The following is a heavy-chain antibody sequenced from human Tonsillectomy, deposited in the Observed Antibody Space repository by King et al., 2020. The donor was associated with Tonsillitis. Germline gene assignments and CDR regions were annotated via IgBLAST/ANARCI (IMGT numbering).Heavy chain of an antibody. J-gene: IGHJ4*02. V-gene: IGHV3-64*02. Sequence: VQLVESGEGLVQPGGSLRLSCATSGFTFSFFSMHWVRQAPGKGLEFVSTITSNGYVTNYADSVRGSFTISRDDSRNTMYLQMDNVRPEDTAVYYCARDSGTPEGYFDYWGQGTLVTVSS. CDR1: GFTFSFFS. D-gene: IGHD6-13*01. CDR3: ARDSGTPEGYFDY. CDR2: ITSNGYVT.